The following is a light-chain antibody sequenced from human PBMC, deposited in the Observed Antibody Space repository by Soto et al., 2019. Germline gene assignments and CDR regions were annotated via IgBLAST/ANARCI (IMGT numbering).Light chain of an antibody. J-gene: IGKJ2*01. CDR2: DAS. CDR3: QQYNSYGT. Sequence: DIQMTQSPSTLSASVGDRVTITCRASQSIDSSLAWYQQKPRKGPKLLIYDASTLESGVPSRFSGSGLGTEFALTISSRQPDVFATFYCQQYNSYGTFGQGTKLEI. CDR1: QSIDSS. V-gene: IGKV1-5*01.